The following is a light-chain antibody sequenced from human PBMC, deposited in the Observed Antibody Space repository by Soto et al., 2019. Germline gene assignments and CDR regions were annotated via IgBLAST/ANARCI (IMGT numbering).Light chain of an antibody. CDR1: QSISSH. V-gene: IGKV1-39*01. CDR2: TAS. CDR3: QQSYSTPLA. J-gene: IGKJ3*01. Sequence: DIRMTQSPSSLSASVGDTVTITCRASQSISSHLNWYQQKPGKAPNLLMYTASNLQSGVPSRFSGSGSGTDFTLTISSLQPEDFATYYCQQSYSTPLAFGPGTKVDIK.